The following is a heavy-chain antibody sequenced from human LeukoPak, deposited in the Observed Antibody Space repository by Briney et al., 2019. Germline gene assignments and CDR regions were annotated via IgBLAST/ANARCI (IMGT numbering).Heavy chain of an antibody. V-gene: IGHV4-59*01. D-gene: IGHD6-6*01. J-gene: IGHJ4*02. CDR2: IYYSGST. CDR1: GGSISSYY. Sequence: PSETLSLTCTVSGGSISSYYWSWIRQPPGKGLEWIGYIYYSGSTNYNPSLKSRVTISVDTSKNQFSLKLSSVTAADTAVYYCARVGGASSSDYWGQGTLVTVSS. CDR3: ARVGGASSSDY.